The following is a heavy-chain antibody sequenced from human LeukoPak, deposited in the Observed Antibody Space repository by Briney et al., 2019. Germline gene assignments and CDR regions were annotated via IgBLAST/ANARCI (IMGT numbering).Heavy chain of an antibody. CDR2: IYYSGST. J-gene: IGHJ4*02. CDR1: GGSISSGDYY. CDR3: ARDRGGLYYYDSGFDY. D-gene: IGHD3-22*01. V-gene: IGHV4-30-4*01. Sequence: PSETLSLTCTVSGGSISSGDYYWSWIRQPPGKGLEWIGYIYYSGSTYYNPSLKSRVTISVDTSKNQSSLKLSSVTAVDTAVYYCARDRGGLYYYDSGFDYWGQGTLVTVSS.